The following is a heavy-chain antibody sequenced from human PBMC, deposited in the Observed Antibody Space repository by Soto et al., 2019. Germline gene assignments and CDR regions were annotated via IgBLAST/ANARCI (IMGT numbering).Heavy chain of an antibody. CDR1: GFTFSSYA. CDR2: ISGSGGST. CDR3: AKYFPGIAAAGAFDY. J-gene: IGHJ4*02. V-gene: IGHV3-23*01. Sequence: PGGSLRLSCAASGFTFSSYAMSWDRQAPGKGLEWVSAISGSGGSTYYADSVKGRFTISRDDSKNALYLQMNSLRAEDTAVYYCAKYFPGIAAAGAFDYWGQGTLVTVSS. D-gene: IGHD6-13*01.